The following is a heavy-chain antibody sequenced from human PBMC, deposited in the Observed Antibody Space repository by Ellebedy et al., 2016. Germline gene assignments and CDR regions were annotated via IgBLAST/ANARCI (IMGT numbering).Heavy chain of an antibody. CDR2: MNPNSGNT. J-gene: IGHJ1*01. CDR3: ARGRCHGDGCYSSYFYH. CDR1: GYTISSYD. Sequence: ASVKVSXKASGYTISSYDINWVRQATGQGLEWMGWMNPNSGNTGYAQKFKGRVTMTRDTSTNTAYMELSSLRSEDTAVYYCARGRCHGDGCYSSYFYHWGQGTLVTVSS. D-gene: IGHD2-15*01. V-gene: IGHV1-8*01.